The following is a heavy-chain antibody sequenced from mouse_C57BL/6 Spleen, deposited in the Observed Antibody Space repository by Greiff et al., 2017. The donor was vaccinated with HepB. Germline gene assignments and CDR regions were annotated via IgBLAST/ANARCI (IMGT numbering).Heavy chain of an antibody. D-gene: IGHD1-1*01. Sequence: EVQRVESGGGLVQPGGSLSLSCAASGFTFTDYYMSWVRQPPGKALEWLGFIRNKANDYTTDYSASVKGRFTISRDNSQSILYLQMNALRAKDSATCFYASHTTDYYGTPYYFDYWGQGTTLTVSS. J-gene: IGHJ2*01. V-gene: IGHV7-3*01. CDR3: ASHTTDYYGTPYYFDY. CDR2: IRNKANDYTT. CDR1: GFTFTDYY.